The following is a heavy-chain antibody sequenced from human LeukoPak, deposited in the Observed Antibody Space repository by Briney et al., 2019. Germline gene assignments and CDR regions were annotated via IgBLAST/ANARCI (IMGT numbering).Heavy chain of an antibody. CDR2: ISSSSSYI. Sequence: GGSLRLSCAASGFTFDDYAMHWVRQAPGKGLEWVSSISSSSSYIYYADSVKGRFTISRDNSKNTLYLQMNSLRAEDTAVYYCAKDRDYGGTRGGYWGQGTLVTVSS. V-gene: IGHV3-23*01. CDR1: GFTFDDYA. CDR3: AKDRDYGGTRGGY. D-gene: IGHD4-23*01. J-gene: IGHJ4*02.